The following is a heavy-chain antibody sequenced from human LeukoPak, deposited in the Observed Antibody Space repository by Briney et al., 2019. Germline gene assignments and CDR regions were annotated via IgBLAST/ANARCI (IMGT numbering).Heavy chain of an antibody. CDR2: INHSGST. D-gene: IGHD3-9*01. J-gene: IGHJ4*02. Sequence: SETLSLTCAVYGGSFSGYYWSWIRQTPGKGLEWIGEINHSGSTRYNPSLTSRVTISLDTSKNQLSLKLNSVTAADTAVYYCARGPTVEYDILTGYYRFDYWGQGTLVTVSS. CDR1: GGSFSGYY. V-gene: IGHV4-34*01. CDR3: ARGPTVEYDILTGYYRFDY.